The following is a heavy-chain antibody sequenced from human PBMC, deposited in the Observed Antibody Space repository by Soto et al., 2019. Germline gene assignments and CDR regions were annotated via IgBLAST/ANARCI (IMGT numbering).Heavy chain of an antibody. D-gene: IGHD2-2*01. V-gene: IGHV3-33*01. CDR3: ARDTSDIVVVPAAMSSYYGMDV. CDR2: IWYDGSNK. Sequence: QSGGSLRLSCAASGFTFSSYGMHWVRQAPGKGLEWVAVIWYDGSNKYYADSVKGRFTISRDNSKNTLYLQMNSLRAEDTAVYYCARDTSDIVVVPAAMSSYYGMDVWGQGTTVTVSS. CDR1: GFTFSSYG. J-gene: IGHJ6*02.